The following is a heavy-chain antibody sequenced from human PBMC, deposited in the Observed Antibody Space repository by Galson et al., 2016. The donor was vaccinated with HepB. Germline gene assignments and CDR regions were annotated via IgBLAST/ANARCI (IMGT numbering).Heavy chain of an antibody. Sequence: SLRLSCAASGFTFSSYWMTWVRQAPGRGLEWVANIKKDGSGRFYVDSVWGRFTISRDNSKNSLYLQMNSLRAEDTAVYYCASQGKDGWSGSPDVWGQGTLVTGSA. CDR3: ASQGKDGWSGSPDV. CDR2: IKKDGSGR. J-gene: IGHJ4*02. D-gene: IGHD3-3*01. CDR1: GFTFSSYW. V-gene: IGHV3-7*01.